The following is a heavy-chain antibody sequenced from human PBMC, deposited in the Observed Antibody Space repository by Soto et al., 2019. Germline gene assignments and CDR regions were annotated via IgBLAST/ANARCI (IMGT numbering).Heavy chain of an antibody. CDR2: INSDGSRT. V-gene: IGHV3-74*01. Sequence: EVQLVESGGCIVQPGGSLRLSCAASGFTFSSHWMHWVRQAPGKGLVWVSRINSDGSRTSYAASAKGRFTISRDNAKSSVYLQMTSPRAEDTAVYYCARGDGDYYDGNGYLGRHWGQGTLVTVSS. D-gene: IGHD3-22*01. CDR3: ARGDGDYYDGNGYLGRH. CDR1: GFTFSSHW. J-gene: IGHJ4*02.